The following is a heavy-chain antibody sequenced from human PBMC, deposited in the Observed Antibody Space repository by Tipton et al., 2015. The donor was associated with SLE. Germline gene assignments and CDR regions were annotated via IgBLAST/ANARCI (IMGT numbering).Heavy chain of an antibody. CDR3: ARAAKEYYYGSGSYFDY. CDR2: ISSSGSYT. CDR1: GFTFDDYG. V-gene: IGHV3-21*01. J-gene: IGHJ4*02. D-gene: IGHD3-10*01. Sequence: GSLRLSCAASGFTFDDYGMKWVRQAPGKGLEWVSSISSSGSYTYYADSLKGRFTISRDNAKNSLYLQMNSLRAEDTAVYYCARAAKEYYYGSGSYFDYWGQGTLVTVSS.